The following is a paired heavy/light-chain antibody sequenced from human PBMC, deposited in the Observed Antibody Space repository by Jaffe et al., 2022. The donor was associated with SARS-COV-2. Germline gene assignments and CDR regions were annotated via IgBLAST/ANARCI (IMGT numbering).Light chain of an antibody. J-gene: IGKJ1*01. Sequence: IEMTQSPSSLSASVGDRVTITCRASQAIGNDLGWYQHKPGKAPNLLIYTASALQSGVPSRFSGSGSGTDFTLTITSLQPEDFATYYCLQDYDYPRTFGQGTRVEIK. CDR3: LQDYDYPRT. V-gene: IGKV1-6*01. CDR2: TAS. CDR1: QAIGND.
Heavy chain of an antibody. D-gene: IGHD3-3*01. CDR3: ARTSHPKEWLLFDF. J-gene: IGHJ4*02. V-gene: IGHV3-72*01. CDR2: IRNKANSYTT. CDR1: GFIFSDHY. Sequence: EVRLVQSGGGLVQPGGSLRLSCAASGFIFSDHYMEWVRQAPGKGLEWIGRIRNKANSYTTEYTASVRGRFIVSRDNSKNFLYLQMNSLKTEDTAVYYCARTSHPKEWLLFDFWGQGTLVTVSS.